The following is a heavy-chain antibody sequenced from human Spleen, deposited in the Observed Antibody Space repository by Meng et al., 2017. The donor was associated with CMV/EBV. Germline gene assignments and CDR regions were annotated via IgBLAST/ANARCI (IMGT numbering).Heavy chain of an antibody. Sequence: GGSLRLSCAASGFIVSSNYMSWVRQAPGKGLEWVSIIDSGGSTDYEDSVKARFTITRNKSKNTLYLQMNSLRSEDTAVYYCARDYYCSRSYYWELDCWGQGTLVTVSS. CDR1: GFIVSSNY. J-gene: IGHJ4*02. CDR3: ARDYYCSRSYYWELDC. D-gene: IGHD3-10*01. CDR2: IDSGGST. V-gene: IGHV3-53*01.